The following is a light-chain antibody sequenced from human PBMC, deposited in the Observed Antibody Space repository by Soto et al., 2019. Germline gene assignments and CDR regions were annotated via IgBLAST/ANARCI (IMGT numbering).Light chain of an antibody. CDR2: GAS. V-gene: IGKV3-15*01. Sequence: EVVMTQSPATLSVSPGERATLSCRASQSVTTNMAWYQQKPGQAPRLLIYGASTRATGIPARFSGSGSGTDFTLTISSLQSEDFAVYYCQHRINWPLTFGGGTKVDIK. J-gene: IGKJ4*01. CDR1: QSVTTN. CDR3: QHRINWPLT.